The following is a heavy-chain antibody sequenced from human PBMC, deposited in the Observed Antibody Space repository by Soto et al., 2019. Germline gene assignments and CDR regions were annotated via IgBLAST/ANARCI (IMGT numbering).Heavy chain of an antibody. D-gene: IGHD7-27*01. J-gene: IGHJ6*02. V-gene: IGHV4-31*03. CDR3: ARDLTYGMDV. Sequence: SETLSLTCTVSGGSISSGGYYWSWIRQHPGKGLEWIGYIYYSGSTYYNPSLKSRVTISVATSKNQFSLKLSSVTAADTAVYYCARDLTYGMDVWGQGTTVTVSS. CDR1: GGSISSGGYY. CDR2: IYYSGST.